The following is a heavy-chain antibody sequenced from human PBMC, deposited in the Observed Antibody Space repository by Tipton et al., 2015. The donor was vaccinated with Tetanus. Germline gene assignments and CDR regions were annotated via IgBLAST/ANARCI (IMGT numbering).Heavy chain of an antibody. Sequence: EVQLAQSGAEVKKPGESLKISCKGSGYRITSYWIGWVRQMPGQGLGWMGIIYPGDSDTRYSPSVQGQVPIPADKSISTAYLLGSGLKASDPAMYYWARHGYGDSPFDYWGQGTLVAVSS. CDR3: ARHGYGDSPFDY. J-gene: IGHJ4*02. CDR2: IYPGDSDT. CDR1: GYRITSYW. V-gene: IGHV5-51*01. D-gene: IGHD4-17*01.